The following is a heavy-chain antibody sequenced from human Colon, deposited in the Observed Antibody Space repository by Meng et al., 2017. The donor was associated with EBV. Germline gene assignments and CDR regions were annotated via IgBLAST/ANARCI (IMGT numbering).Heavy chain of an antibody. Sequence: RPDLLKPLGTLVRTCALSGDSVRCVTLWTWDRQPPGKGLEWIGEIYHGGSPNYNPSLESRVTISVDKSKNQFSLDLTSVTAADTAVYFCARVMRYQLLRFFDYWGPGTLVTVSS. CDR2: IYHGGSP. V-gene: IGHV4-4*01. J-gene: IGHJ4*02. D-gene: IGHD2-2*01. CDR1: GDSVRCVTL. CDR3: ARVMRYQLLRFFDY.